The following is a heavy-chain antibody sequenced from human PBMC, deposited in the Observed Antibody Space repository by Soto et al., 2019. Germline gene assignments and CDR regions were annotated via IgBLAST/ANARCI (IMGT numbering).Heavy chain of an antibody. CDR1: GFTFSTYW. Sequence: GGSLRLSCAASGFTFSTYWMSWVRQAPGKGLEWVANIKQDGGEKWYVDSVKGRFTISRDNAKKSLFLQMNSLRVEDTAVYYCARGTSNWSWKFDYWGQGILVTVSS. CDR3: ARGTSNWSWKFDY. J-gene: IGHJ4*02. D-gene: IGHD1-20*01. CDR2: IKQDGGEK. V-gene: IGHV3-7*02.